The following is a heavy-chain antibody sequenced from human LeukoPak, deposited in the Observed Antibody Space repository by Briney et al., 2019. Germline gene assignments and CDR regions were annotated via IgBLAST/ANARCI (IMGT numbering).Heavy chain of an antibody. CDR3: ARHLYDSSGYYIEEYYFDY. CDR1: GGSISSYY. D-gene: IGHD3-22*01. J-gene: IGHJ4*02. CDR2: IYTSGST. Sequence: SETLSLTCTVSGGSISSYYWSWIRQPAGKGLEWIGRIYTSGSTNYNPSLKSRVTMSVDTSKNQFSLKLSSVTAADTAVYYCARHLYDSSGYYIEEYYFDYWGQGTLVTVSS. V-gene: IGHV4-4*07.